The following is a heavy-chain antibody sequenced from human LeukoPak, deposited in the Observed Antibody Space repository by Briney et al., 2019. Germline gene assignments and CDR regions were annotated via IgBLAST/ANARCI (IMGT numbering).Heavy chain of an antibody. D-gene: IGHD2-2*02. CDR2: ISGSGGST. V-gene: IGHV3-23*01. CDR3: AKGCSPSCYSWFHP. Sequence: GGSLRLSCAASGFTFNNYAMTWVSQAPGKGLEWVSAISGSGGSTYYADSVKGRFTISRDNSRNTLYLQMNNMRAEDTAVYYCAKGCSPSCYSWFHPWGQGTLVTVSS. J-gene: IGHJ5*02. CDR1: GFTFNNYA.